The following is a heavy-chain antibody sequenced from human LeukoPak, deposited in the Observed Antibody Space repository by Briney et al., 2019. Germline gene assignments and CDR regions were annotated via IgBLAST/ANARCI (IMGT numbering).Heavy chain of an antibody. CDR2: INPNSGGT. V-gene: IGHV1-2*02. CDR3: ARDPTVTTLRFFDD. J-gene: IGHJ4*02. Sequence: ASVKVSCKASGYTFTDYYMEWVRQAPGQGLEWMGWINPNSGGTNYAQNFQGRVTMTRDTSISTAYMELTRLKSDDTAVYYCARDPTVTTLRFFDDWGQGTLVTVSS. D-gene: IGHD4-17*01. CDR1: GYTFTDYY.